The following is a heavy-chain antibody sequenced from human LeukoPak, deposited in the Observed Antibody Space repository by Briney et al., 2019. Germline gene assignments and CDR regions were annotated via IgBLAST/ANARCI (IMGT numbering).Heavy chain of an antibody. CDR2: IYTNGST. J-gene: IGHJ6*03. D-gene: IGHD3-10*01. CDR3: ARDSGYYYGSGSSVGNYYYYMDV. Sequence: SETLCLTCTVSGGSISSYYWSWIRQPPGKGLEWIGRIYTNGSTNYNPSLKSRVTMSVDTSKNQFSLKLSSVTAADTAVYYCARDSGYYYGSGSSVGNYYYYMDVWGKGTTVTLSS. V-gene: IGHV4-4*07. CDR1: GGSISSYY.